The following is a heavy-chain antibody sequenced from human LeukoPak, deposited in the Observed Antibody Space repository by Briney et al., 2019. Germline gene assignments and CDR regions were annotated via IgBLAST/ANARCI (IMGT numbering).Heavy chain of an antibody. V-gene: IGHV4-38-2*02. Sequence: SETLSLTCTVSGYSINSGDCWGWIRQVPGKGLEWIASVSHSGHPYYNPSLKIRVIIFADTSKSQFSLQLSSVTAADTAVYYCARDGGSYYTASPNSWFGPWGQGTLVTVSS. CDR2: VSHSGHP. CDR1: GYSINSGDC. J-gene: IGHJ5*02. D-gene: IGHD2-2*02. CDR3: ARDGGSYYTASPNSWFGP.